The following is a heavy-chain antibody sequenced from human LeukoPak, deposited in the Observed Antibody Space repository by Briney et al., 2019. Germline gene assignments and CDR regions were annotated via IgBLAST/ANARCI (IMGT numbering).Heavy chain of an antibody. D-gene: IGHD4-11*01. Sequence: GASVKVSCKVSGYTFSDYYMHWVQQAPGKGLEWMGLVDPEDGETIYAEKFQGRVTITADTSTDTAYMELSSLRSEDTAVYYCARDSDYSNYGLNWFDPWGQGTLVTVSS. V-gene: IGHV1-69-2*01. J-gene: IGHJ5*02. CDR2: VDPEDGET. CDR1: GYTFSDYY. CDR3: ARDSDYSNYGLNWFDP.